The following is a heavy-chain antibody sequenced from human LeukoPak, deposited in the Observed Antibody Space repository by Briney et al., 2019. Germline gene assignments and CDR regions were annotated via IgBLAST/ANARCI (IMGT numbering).Heavy chain of an antibody. D-gene: IGHD2-8*01. CDR1: GFTFSSYA. CDR3: AKKGPHCTNGVCYTKYYFDY. J-gene: IGHJ4*02. Sequence: PGGSLRLSCAASGFTFSSYAMSWVRQAPGKGLEWVSAISGSGGSTYYVDPVKGRFTISRDNSKNTLYLQMNSLRAEDTAVYYCAKKGPHCTNGVCYTKYYFDYWGQGTLVTVSS. V-gene: IGHV3-23*01. CDR2: ISGSGGST.